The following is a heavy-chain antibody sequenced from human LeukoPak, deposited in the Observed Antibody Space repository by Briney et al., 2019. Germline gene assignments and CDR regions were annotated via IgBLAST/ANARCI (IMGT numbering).Heavy chain of an antibody. V-gene: IGHV3-30*19. CDR1: GFTFSSYG. J-gene: IGHJ4*02. CDR3: ARAREYYYDSSGFIY. Sequence: GGSLRLSCAASGFTFSSYGMHWVRQAPGKGLEWVTFIQYDGSNKYYADSVKGRFTISRDNSKNTVYLQMNSLRAEDTAVYYCARAREYYYDSSGFIYWGQGTLVTVSS. CDR2: IQYDGSNK. D-gene: IGHD3-22*01.